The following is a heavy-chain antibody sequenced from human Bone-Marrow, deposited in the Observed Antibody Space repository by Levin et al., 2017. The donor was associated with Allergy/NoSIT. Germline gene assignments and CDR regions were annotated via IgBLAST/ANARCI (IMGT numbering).Heavy chain of an antibody. V-gene: IGHV4-38-2*01. CDR1: NYSISSDFH. CDR2: IDQSGNT. D-gene: IGHD2-15*01. J-gene: IGHJ4*02. CDR3: ARTLGYCSGDGCYYYFDQ. Sequence: PSQTLSLTCAVSNYSISSDFHWGWIRQPPGKGLEWIGSIDQSGNTYYNPSLKSRITISLDTSKNQFSLRLTSVTAADTAVYYCARTLGYCSGDGCYYYFDQWGQGTLVTVSS.